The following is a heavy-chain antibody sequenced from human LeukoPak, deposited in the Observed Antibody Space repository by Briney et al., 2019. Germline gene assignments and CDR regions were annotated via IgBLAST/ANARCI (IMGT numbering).Heavy chain of an antibody. V-gene: IGHV3-11*01. D-gene: IGHD3-3*01. CDR3: AKDDLWSGHDKY. J-gene: IGHJ4*02. CDR1: GFTFTDYFSDYY. CDR2: VSNRGTTI. Sequence: NPGGSLRLSCAASGFTFTDYFSDYYMTWIRQAPGKGLEWISYVSNRGTTIFYADSVKGRFTISRDNSKNTLYLQMNSLRAEDTAVYYCAKDDLWSGHDKYWGQGTLVTVSS.